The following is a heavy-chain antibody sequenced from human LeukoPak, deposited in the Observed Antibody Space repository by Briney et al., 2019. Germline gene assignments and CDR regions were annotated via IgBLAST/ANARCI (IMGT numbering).Heavy chain of an antibody. CDR1: GYTFTNYY. V-gene: IGHV1-46*01. CDR3: ARGQSSANYYFEY. J-gene: IGHJ4*02. CDR2: INPSVGSS. Sequence: GASVKISCKTSGYTFTNYYMHWVRQAPGQGLAWMGIINPSVGSSTYAQNFQGRVTMTRDTSTSTVYMELSSLRSEDTAVYYCARGQSSANYYFEYWGQGTLVTVSS. D-gene: IGHD3-22*01.